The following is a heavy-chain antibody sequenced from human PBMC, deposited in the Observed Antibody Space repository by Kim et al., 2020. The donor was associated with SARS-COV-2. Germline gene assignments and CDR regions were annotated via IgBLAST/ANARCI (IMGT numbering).Heavy chain of an antibody. Sequence: GGSLRLSCAASGFTFDDYAMHWVRQAPGKGLEWVSGISWNSGSIGYADSVKGRFTISRDNAKNSLYLQMNSLRAEDTALYYCAKDIGYSSGGPDYWGQGT. CDR3: AKDIGYSSGGPDY. J-gene: IGHJ4*02. D-gene: IGHD6-19*01. V-gene: IGHV3-9*01. CDR1: GFTFDDYA. CDR2: ISWNSGSI.